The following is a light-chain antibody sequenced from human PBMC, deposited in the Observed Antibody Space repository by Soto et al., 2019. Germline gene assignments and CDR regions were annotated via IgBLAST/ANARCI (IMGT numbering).Light chain of an antibody. Sequence: EIVMTQSPATLSVSPGERATLSCRASQSVSSNLAWYQQKPGQAPRLLIYGASTRATGIPARCSGSGSGTEFTLTISSLQSEDFAVYYCQQYNNWPTYTFGQGTQLEIK. V-gene: IGKV3-15*01. J-gene: IGKJ2*01. CDR3: QQYNNWPTYT. CDR2: GAS. CDR1: QSVSSN.